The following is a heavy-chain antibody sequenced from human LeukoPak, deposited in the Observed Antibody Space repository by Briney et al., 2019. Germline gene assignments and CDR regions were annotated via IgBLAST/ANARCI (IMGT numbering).Heavy chain of an antibody. Sequence: TGGSLRLSCTVSGFTVSSNSMSWVRQAPGKGLEWVSFIYSAGSTHYSDSVKGRFTISRDNSKNTLYLQMNSLRAEDTAVYYCAKDLRYSGSPRAFDFWGQGTMVTVSS. V-gene: IGHV3-53*01. D-gene: IGHD1-26*01. CDR1: GFTVSSNS. J-gene: IGHJ3*01. CDR2: IYSAGST. CDR3: AKDLRYSGSPRAFDF.